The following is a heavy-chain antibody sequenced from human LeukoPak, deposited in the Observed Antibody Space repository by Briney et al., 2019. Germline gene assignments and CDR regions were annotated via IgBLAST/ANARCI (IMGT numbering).Heavy chain of an antibody. CDR2: IGTSGNTI. J-gene: IGHJ4*02. CDR3: ARDQWLDY. V-gene: IGHV3-48*01. CDR1: GFTFSGYI. Sequence: GGSLRLSCAASGFTFSGYIMNWVCQAPGKGLEWVSFIGTSGNTIYYADSVKGRFTVSRDNAKNSLYLQMNSLRAEDTAVYYCARDQWLDYWGQGTLVTVSS. D-gene: IGHD6-19*01.